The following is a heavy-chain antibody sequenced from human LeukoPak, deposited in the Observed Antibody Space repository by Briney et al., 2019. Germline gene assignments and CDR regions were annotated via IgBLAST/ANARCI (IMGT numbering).Heavy chain of an antibody. J-gene: IGHJ4*02. CDR1: GYTFTSYG. CDR2: ISAYNGNT. Sequence: ASVKASCKASGYTFTSYGISWVRQAPGQGLEWMGWISAYNGNTDYAQKLQGRVTMTTDTSTGTAYMELRSLRSDDTAVYYCARDRRIAVAGISPAAGYWGQGTLVTVSS. CDR3: ARDRRIAVAGISPAAGY. D-gene: IGHD6-19*01. V-gene: IGHV1-18*01.